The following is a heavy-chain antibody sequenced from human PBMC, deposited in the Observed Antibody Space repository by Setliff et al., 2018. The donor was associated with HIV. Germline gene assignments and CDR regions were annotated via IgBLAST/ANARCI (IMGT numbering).Heavy chain of an antibody. CDR3: AKDRPHMASALNY. D-gene: IGHD2-21*01. CDR1: GFTFSSYW. Sequence: PGGSLRLSCAASGFTFSSYWMSWVRQAPGKGLEWVANIKQDGSEKYYVDSVKGRFTISRDNAKNSRYLEMDSLRADDTAIYYCAKDRPHMASALNYWGQGTLVTVSS. V-gene: IGHV3-7*01. CDR2: IKQDGSEK. J-gene: IGHJ4*02.